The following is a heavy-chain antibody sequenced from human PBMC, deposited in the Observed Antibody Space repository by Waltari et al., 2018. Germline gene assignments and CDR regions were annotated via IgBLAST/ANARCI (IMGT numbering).Heavy chain of an antibody. CDR3: ASPDYYDSSGEFDY. Sequence: QVQLQESGPGLVKPSETLSLTCAVSGYSISSGYYWGWIRQPPGKGLEWIGSIYHSGRPYYNPSLKSRVTISVDTSKNQFSLKLSSVTAADTAVYYCASPDYYDSSGEFDYWGQGTLVTVSS. CDR1: GYSISSGYY. CDR2: IYHSGRP. D-gene: IGHD3-22*01. V-gene: IGHV4-38-2*01. J-gene: IGHJ4*02.